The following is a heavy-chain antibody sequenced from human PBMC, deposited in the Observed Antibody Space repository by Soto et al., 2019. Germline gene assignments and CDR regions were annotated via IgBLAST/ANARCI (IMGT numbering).Heavy chain of an antibody. CDR1: GYTFTGYY. V-gene: IGHV1-2*02. CDR2: INPNSGGT. CDR3: ARDFSPPPYSYYYYYGMDV. J-gene: IGHJ6*02. Sequence: ASVKVSCKASGYTFTGYYMHWVRQAPGQGLEWMGWINPNSGGTNYAQKFQGRVTMTRDTSISTAYMELSRLRSDDTAVYYCARDFSPPPYSYYYYYGMDVWGQGNTVTV. D-gene: IGHD1-26*01.